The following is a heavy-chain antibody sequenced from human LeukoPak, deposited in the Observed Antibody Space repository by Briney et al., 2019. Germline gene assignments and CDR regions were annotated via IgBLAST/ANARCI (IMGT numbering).Heavy chain of an antibody. V-gene: IGHV1-18*01. CDR3: ARESREVAGFKFFDS. CDR2: ISASNGYI. CDR1: GYILSSYP. J-gene: IGHJ4*02. Sequence: ASVKVSCEASGYILSSYPISWVRQAPGQGLEWMGWISASNGYINYAQKFQGRVTMTTDRSTNTAYMELWSLIPDDTAVYYCARESREVAGFKFFDSWGQGTVVTVSS. D-gene: IGHD6-19*01.